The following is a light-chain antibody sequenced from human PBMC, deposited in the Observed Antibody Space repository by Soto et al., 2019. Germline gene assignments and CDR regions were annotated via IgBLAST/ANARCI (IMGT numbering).Light chain of an antibody. CDR2: WAS. Sequence: DIFMTPTPYSLAVSLTAMAAIHCKSSQSVLYSAKNKNFLTWYQQKPGQPPKLLIYWASTRESGVPDRFTGSGSGTDFTLTINILQAQDVAVYYCQQHYTTPITFGQGTRLEIK. CDR3: QQHYTTPIT. V-gene: IGKV4-1*01. CDR1: QSVLYSAKNKNF. J-gene: IGKJ5*01.